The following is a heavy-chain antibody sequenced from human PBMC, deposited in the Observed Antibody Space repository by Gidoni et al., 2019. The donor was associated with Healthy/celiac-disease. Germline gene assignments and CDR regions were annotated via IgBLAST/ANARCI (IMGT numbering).Heavy chain of an antibody. V-gene: IGHV4-59*01. CDR1: GGSISSYY. CDR3: ARDLIGGGMDV. J-gene: IGHJ6*02. Sequence: QVQLQESGPGLVKPSETLSLTCTVSGGSISSYYWSWIRQPPGKGLEWFGYIYYSGSTNYNPSLKSRVTISVDTSKNQFSLKLSSVTAADTAVYYCARDLIGGGMDVWGQGTTVTVSS. D-gene: IGHD3-16*01. CDR2: IYYSGST.